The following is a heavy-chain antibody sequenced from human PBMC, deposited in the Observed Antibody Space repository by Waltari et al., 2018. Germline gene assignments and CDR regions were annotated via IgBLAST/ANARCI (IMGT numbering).Heavy chain of an antibody. CDR1: GFTFSSYW. D-gene: IGHD6-6*01. J-gene: IGHJ5*02. V-gene: IGHV3-74*01. CDR3: ARDRMAARPGYYNWFDP. CDR2: INSDGGST. Sequence: EVQLVESGGGLVQPGGSLRLSCAASGFTFSSYWMHWVRQAPGKGLVGVPRINSDGGSTSYADSVKGRFTISRDNAKNTLYLQMNSLRAEDTAVYYCARDRMAARPGYYNWFDPWGQGTLVTVSS.